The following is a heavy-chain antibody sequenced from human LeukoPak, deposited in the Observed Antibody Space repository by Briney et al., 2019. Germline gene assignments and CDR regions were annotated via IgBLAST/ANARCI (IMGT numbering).Heavy chain of an antibody. Sequence: PSETLSLACTVSGVSITSYYWSWIRQPAGKGLEWIGRFYTSGSTNYSPSLKSRVTMSVDTSKNQFSLKLSSVTAADTAVYYCARGYSNLDYWGQGTLVTVSS. CDR1: GVSITSYY. D-gene: IGHD4-11*01. CDR3: ARGYSNLDY. J-gene: IGHJ4*02. V-gene: IGHV4-4*07. CDR2: FYTSGST.